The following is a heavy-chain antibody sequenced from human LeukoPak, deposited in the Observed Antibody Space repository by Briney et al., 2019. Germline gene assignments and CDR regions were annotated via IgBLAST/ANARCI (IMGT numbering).Heavy chain of an antibody. V-gene: IGHV3-73*01. CDR3: TRHGDYYGSGSYYQYYYYYYMDV. CDR2: IRSKANRYAT. J-gene: IGHJ6*03. D-gene: IGHD3-10*01. CDR1: GFTFSGSA. Sequence: GGSLRLSCAASGFTFSGSAMHWVRQASGKGGEWVGRIRSKANRYATAYVASVKGRFTISRDDSKNTAYLQMNSLKTEDTAVYYCTRHGDYYGSGSYYQYYYYYYMDVWGKGTTVTVSS.